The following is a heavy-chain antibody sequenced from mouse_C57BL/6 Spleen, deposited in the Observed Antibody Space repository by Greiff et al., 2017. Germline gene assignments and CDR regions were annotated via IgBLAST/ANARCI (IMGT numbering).Heavy chain of an antibody. J-gene: IGHJ1*03. D-gene: IGHD1-1*01. CDR2: ISSGSSTI. Sequence: EVQRVESGGGLVKPGGSLKLSCAASGFTFSDYGMHWVRQAPEKGLEWVAYISSGSSTIYYADTVKGRFTISRDNAKNTLFLQMTSLRSEDTAMYYCARSYYYDYWYFDVWGTGTTVTVSS. V-gene: IGHV5-17*01. CDR3: ARSYYYDYWYFDV. CDR1: GFTFSDYG.